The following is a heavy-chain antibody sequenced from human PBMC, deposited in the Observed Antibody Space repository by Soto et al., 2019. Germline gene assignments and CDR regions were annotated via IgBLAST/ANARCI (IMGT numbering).Heavy chain of an antibody. CDR2: ISAYNGNT. D-gene: IGHD5-18*01. V-gene: IGHV1-18*01. CDR1: GYTFTSYG. J-gene: IGHJ3*02. Sequence: VASVKVSCKASGYTFTSYGISWVRQAPGQGLEWMGWISAYNGNTNYAQKLQGRVTMTTDTSTSTAYMELRSLRSDDTAVYYCASLYEDAAMVTGAFDIWGQGTMVTVSS. CDR3: ASLYEDAAMVTGAFDI.